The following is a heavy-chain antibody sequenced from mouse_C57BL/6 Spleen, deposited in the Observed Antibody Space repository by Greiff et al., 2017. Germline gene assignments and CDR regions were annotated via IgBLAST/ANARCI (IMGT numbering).Heavy chain of an antibody. J-gene: IGHJ4*01. V-gene: IGHV5-9*01. Sequence: EVKLEESGGGLVKPGGSLKLSCAASGFTFSSYTMSWVRQTPEKRLEWVATISGGGGNTYYPDSVKGPFTISRDNDKNTLYLQMSSLRSEDAALYYCAKDIAGYEDHYAMDYWGQGTSVTVSS. CDR2: ISGGGGNT. D-gene: IGHD2-2*01. CDR3: AKDIAGYEDHYAMDY. CDR1: GFTFSSYT.